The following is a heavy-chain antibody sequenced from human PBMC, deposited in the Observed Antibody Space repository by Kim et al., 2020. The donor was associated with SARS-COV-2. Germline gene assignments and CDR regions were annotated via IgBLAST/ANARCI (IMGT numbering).Heavy chain of an antibody. CDR1: GFSFKDDC. D-gene: IGHD3-22*01. Sequence: GGSLRLSCAASGFSFKDDCMSWVRQAPGKGLEWVARIQSKTDGGTRDYAAPVKGRFSISRDDLGNMLYLQMNSLKSDDTAVYYCGTEKSYHYHRCGYFGDWGQGARVTVSS. CDR2: IQSKTDGGTR. V-gene: IGHV3-15*01. J-gene: IGHJ4*02. CDR3: GTEKSYHYHRCGYFGD.